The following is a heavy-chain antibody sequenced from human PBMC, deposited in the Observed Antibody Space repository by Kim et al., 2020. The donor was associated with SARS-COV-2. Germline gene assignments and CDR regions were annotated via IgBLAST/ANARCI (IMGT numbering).Heavy chain of an antibody. CDR3: ARGRYSSGWYTGGLYYYYYYMDV. CDR1: GYTFTSYA. J-gene: IGHJ6*03. V-gene: IGHV7-4-1*02. Sequence: ASVKVSCKASGYTFTSYAMNWVRQAPGQGLEWMGWINTNTGNPTYAQGFTGRFVFSLDTSVSTAYLQISSLKAEDTAVYYCARGRYSSGWYTGGLYYYYYYMDVWGKGTTVTVSS. D-gene: IGHD6-19*01. CDR2: INTNTGNP.